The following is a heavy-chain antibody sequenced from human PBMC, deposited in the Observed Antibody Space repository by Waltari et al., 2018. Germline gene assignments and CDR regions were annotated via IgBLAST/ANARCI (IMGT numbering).Heavy chain of an antibody. Sequence: QVQLQQWGAGLLKASETLSLTCAVHGESFRGYYWNWIRQPPGKGLEWIGEMNHSGDTNYNPSLKSRVTISVDTSKKTFSLRLSAVTAADTAVYYCGLIAALGQTRMDYWDQGALVTVSS. CDR3: GLIAALGQTRMDY. D-gene: IGHD6-13*01. CDR2: MNHSGDT. V-gene: IGHV4-34*02. CDR1: GESFRGYY. J-gene: IGHJ4*02.